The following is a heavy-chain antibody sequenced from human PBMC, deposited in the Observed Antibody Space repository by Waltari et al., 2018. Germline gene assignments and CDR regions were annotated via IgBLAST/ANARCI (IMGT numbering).Heavy chain of an antibody. D-gene: IGHD3-16*02. V-gene: IGHV4-30-4*01. J-gene: IGHJ4*02. Sequence: QVQLQESGPGLVKPSQTLTLTCTVSSGSISIPDYFWSWIRQAPGKGMEWIGSVAYRGITDYNPSLEIRVTMSIDTSTNQLSLNLNSMTSADAAVYYCARTPFVRYFGYWCQGTLVTVSS. CDR3: ARTPFVRYFGY. CDR2: VAYRGIT. CDR1: SGSISIPDYF.